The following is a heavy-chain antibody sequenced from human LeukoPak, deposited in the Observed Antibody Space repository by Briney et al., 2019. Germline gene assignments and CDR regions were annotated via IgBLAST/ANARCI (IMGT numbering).Heavy chain of an antibody. D-gene: IGHD3-10*01. J-gene: IGHJ4*02. CDR2: LSGGGDSR. V-gene: IGHV3-23*01. CDR3: AKAVRSMVTGGGYFDS. CDR1: GFAFSNYA. Sequence: GGSLRLSCAASGFAFSNYAMSWVRQAPGKGLEWVSSLSGGGDSRYYADSVMGRFTISRDNSKNTLYLQMNSLRAEDTAVYYCAKAVRSMVTGGGYFDSWGQGALVTVSS.